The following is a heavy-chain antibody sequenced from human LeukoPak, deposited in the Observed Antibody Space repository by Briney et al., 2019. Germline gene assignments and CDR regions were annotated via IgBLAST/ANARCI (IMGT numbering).Heavy chain of an antibody. Sequence: SETLSLTCTVSGGSISSHYWSWIRQPPGKGLEWIGYIYTSGSTNYNPSLKSRVTISVDTSKNQFSLKLSSVTAADTAIYYWARGGYIFGIWGQGTLVTVS. D-gene: IGHD5-18*01. CDR2: IYTSGST. V-gene: IGHV4-4*08. J-gene: IGHJ4*02. CDR1: GGSISSHY. CDR3: ARGGYIFGI.